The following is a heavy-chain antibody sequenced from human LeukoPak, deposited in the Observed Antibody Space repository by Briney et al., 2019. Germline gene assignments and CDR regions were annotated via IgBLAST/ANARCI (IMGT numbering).Heavy chain of an antibody. CDR1: GYTFTSYY. J-gene: IGHJ4*02. CDR2: INPSGGST. D-gene: IGHD4-17*01. CDR3: ARTTVTTPNFDY. Sequence: ASVKVSCKASGYTFTSYYMHWVRQAPGQGLEWMGMINPSGGSTSYAQKFQGRVTMTRDMSTSTVYMELSSLRSEDTAVYYCARTTVTTPNFDYWGQGTLVTVSS. V-gene: IGHV1-46*01.